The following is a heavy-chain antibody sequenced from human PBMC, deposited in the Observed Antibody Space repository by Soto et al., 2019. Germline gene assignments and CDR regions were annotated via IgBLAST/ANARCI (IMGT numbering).Heavy chain of an antibody. CDR3: AKDRGSGYYPAAY. V-gene: IGHV3-30*18. D-gene: IGHD3-22*01. CDR1: GFTFSSYG. Sequence: QVQLVESGGGVVQPGRSLRLSCAASGFTFSSYGMHWVRQAPGKGLEWVAVISYDGSNNYYADSVKGRFTISRDNSKNTRYRQMISLRAEDTAVYYCAKDRGSGYYPAAYWGQGTLVTVSS. J-gene: IGHJ4*02. CDR2: ISYDGSNN.